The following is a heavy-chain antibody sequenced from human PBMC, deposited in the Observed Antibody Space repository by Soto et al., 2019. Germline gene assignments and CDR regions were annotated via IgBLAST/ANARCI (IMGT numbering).Heavy chain of an antibody. CDR2: IHYTGST. J-gene: IGHJ5*02. CDR3: ARHLANHGGDCFDP. Sequence: SETLSLTCAVSGSSMSPYYWIWIRQPPGKGLEWIGYIHYTGSTNYNPSLRSRVTIAVDTSRNQFSLNLSSVTAADTAVYYCARHLANHGGDCFDPWGQGTLVTVSS. D-gene: IGHD3-10*01. V-gene: IGHV4-59*08. CDR1: GSSMSPYY.